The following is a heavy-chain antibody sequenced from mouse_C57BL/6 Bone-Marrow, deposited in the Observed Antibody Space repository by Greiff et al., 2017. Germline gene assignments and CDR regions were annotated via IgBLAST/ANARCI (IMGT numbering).Heavy chain of an antibody. V-gene: IGHV1-69*01. CDR3: ASRGYYGSSYSAWFAY. J-gene: IGHJ3*01. CDR1: GYTFTSYW. D-gene: IGHD1-1*01. CDR2: IDPSDSYT. Sequence: QVQLQQPGAELVMPGASVKLSCKASGYTFTSYWMHWVKQRPGQGLEWIGEIDPSDSYTNYNQKFKGKSTLTVDKSSSTAYMQLSSLTSEDSAVYSCASRGYYGSSYSAWFAYWGQGTLVTVSA.